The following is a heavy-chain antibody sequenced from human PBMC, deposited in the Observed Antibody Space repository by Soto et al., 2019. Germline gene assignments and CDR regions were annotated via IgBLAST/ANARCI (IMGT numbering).Heavy chain of an antibody. CDR1: GFPFTNFW. J-gene: IGHJ1*01. D-gene: IGHD3-9*01. V-gene: IGHV3-74*01. Sequence: PGGTLRLSCAASGFPFTNFWMHLVRQVPGKGLVWVSRIDGVGTGTSYSDSVRGRFTISRDNAENTLYLQMNSLRAEDTAVYYCTTGFEDGGQGT. CDR2: IDGVGTGT. CDR3: TTGFED.